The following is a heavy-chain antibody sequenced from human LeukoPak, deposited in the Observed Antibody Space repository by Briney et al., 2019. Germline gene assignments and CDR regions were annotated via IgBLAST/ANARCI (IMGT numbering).Heavy chain of an antibody. CDR2: INPNSGGT. D-gene: IGHD6-6*01. CDR1: GYTFTGYY. CDR3: ARGKKAKKQLGSIYYYYYYMDV. V-gene: IGHV1-2*02. J-gene: IGHJ6*03. Sequence: VASVKVSCKASGYTFTGYYMHWVRQAPGQGLEWMGWINPNSGGTNYAQKFQGRVTMTRDTSISTAYMELSRLRSDDTAVYYCARGKKAKKQLGSIYYYYYYMDVWGKGTTVTVSS.